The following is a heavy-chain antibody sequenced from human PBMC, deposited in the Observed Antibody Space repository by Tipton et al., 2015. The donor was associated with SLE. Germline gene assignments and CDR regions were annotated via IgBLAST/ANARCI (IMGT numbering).Heavy chain of an antibody. CDR1: GGSFSGYY. Sequence: TLSLTCAVYGGSFSGYYWSWIRQPPGKGLEWIGEINHSGSTNYNPSLKSRVTISVDTSKNQFSLKLSPVTAADTAVYYCASRGAAAAPGWYFDLWGRGTLVTVSS. CDR2: INHSGST. J-gene: IGHJ2*01. D-gene: IGHD6-13*01. CDR3: ASRGAAAAPGWYFDL. V-gene: IGHV4-34*01.